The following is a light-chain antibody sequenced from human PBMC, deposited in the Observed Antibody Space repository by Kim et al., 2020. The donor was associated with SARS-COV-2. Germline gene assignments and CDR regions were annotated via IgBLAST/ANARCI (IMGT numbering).Light chain of an antibody. V-gene: IGLV2-14*01. CDR2: DVN. J-gene: IGLJ3*02. CDR1: SSDVDIYNY. CDR3: SSYINSSTWV. Sequence: QSVLTQPASVSGSPGQSITVSCTGTSSDVDIYNYVSWYQQHPGKAPKLLIYDVNKRPSGVSNRFSGSKSGNTASLTISGLQAEDEADYYCSSYINSSTWVFGGGTQMTVL.